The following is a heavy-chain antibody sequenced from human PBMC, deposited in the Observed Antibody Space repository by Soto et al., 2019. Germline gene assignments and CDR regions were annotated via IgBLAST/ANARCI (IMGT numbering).Heavy chain of an antibody. Sequence: QVHLVQSGAEVKKPGASVKVSCKGSGYAFTTYGITWVRQAPGQGLDWMGWISAHNGTPNSAQKLQGRVTVTRDTSTSTAYMELRSLRSDDTAVYYCARGRYGEYWGQGALVTVSS. V-gene: IGHV1-18*01. CDR2: ISAHNGTP. CDR3: ARGRYGEY. D-gene: IGHD3-10*01. CDR1: GYAFTTYG. J-gene: IGHJ4*02.